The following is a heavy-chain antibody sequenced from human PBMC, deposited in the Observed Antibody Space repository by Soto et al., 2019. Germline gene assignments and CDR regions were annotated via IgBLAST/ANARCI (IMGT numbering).Heavy chain of an antibody. CDR1: GFTFSSYA. D-gene: IGHD3-10*01. J-gene: IGHJ3*02. CDR2: ISGSGGST. V-gene: IGHV3-23*01. CDR3: AKDYGSGSYYNFPQNDAFDI. Sequence: GGSLRLSCAASGFTFSSYAMSWVRQAPGKGLEWVSAISGSGGSTYYADSVKGRFTISRDNSKNTLYLQMNSLRAEDTAVYDCAKDYGSGSYYNFPQNDAFDIWGQGTMVTVSS.